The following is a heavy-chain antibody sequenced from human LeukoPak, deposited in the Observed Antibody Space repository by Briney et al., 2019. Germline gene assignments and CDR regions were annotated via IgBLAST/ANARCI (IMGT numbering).Heavy chain of an antibody. CDR3: ARGYDSWSPDY. CDR1: GGSISSGSYY. CDR2: IYTSGST. V-gene: IGHV4-61*02. D-gene: IGHD3-3*01. Sequence: TSETLSLTCTVSGGSISSGSYYWSWIRQPAGKGLEWIGRIYTSGSTNYNPSLKSRVTISVDTSKNQFSLKLSSVTAADTAVYYCARGYDSWSPDYWGQGTLVTVSS. J-gene: IGHJ4*02.